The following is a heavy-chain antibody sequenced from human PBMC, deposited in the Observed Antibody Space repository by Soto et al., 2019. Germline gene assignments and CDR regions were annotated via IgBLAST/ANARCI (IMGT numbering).Heavy chain of an antibody. D-gene: IGHD1-26*01. V-gene: IGHV1-69*12. J-gene: IGHJ4*02. CDR3: ARVHIPSGSYSTPSDY. Sequence: QVQLVQSGAEVKKPGSSVKVSCKASGGTFSSYAISWVRQAPGQGLEWMGGIIPIFGTANYAQKFQGRVTITADESTSTAYMELSSLRSEDTAVYYCARVHIPSGSYSTPSDYWGQGTLVTVSS. CDR2: IIPIFGTA. CDR1: GGTFSSYA.